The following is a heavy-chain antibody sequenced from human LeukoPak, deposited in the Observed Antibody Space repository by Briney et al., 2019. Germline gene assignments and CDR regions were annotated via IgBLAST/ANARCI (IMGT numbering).Heavy chain of an antibody. V-gene: IGHV1-18*03. CDR3: TTDLRGNVHFDY. Sequence: ASVKVSCKASGYTFSIYGINWVRQAPGQGLEWMGRITTYNGKTHYAQKFQGRVTMTTDTSTNTAFMELRSLRFDDVALYYCTTDLRGNVHFDYWGQGTLVTVSS. CDR1: GYTFSIYG. J-gene: IGHJ4*02. D-gene: IGHD1-1*01. CDR2: ITTYNGKT.